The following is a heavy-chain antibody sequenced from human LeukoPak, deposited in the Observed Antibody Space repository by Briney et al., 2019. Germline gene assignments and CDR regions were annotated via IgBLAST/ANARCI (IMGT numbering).Heavy chain of an antibody. CDR3: ASAFPWDYYDSSGFLS. J-gene: IGHJ4*02. Sequence: SETLSLTCTVSGGSISSSSYYWGWIRQPPGKGLEWIVSIYYSGSTYYNPSLKSRVTISVDTSKNQFSLKLSSVTAADTAVYYCASAFPWDYYDSSGFLSWGQGTLVTVSS. D-gene: IGHD3-22*01. CDR2: IYYSGST. CDR1: GGSISSSSYY. V-gene: IGHV4-39*01.